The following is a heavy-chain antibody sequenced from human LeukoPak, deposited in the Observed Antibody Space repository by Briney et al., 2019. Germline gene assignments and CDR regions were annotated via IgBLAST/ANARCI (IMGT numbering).Heavy chain of an antibody. CDR1: GGSISSYY. V-gene: IGHV4-59*01. D-gene: IGHD6-19*01. Sequence: KPSETLSLTCTVSGGSISSYYWSWIRQPPGKGLEWIGYIYYSGSTNYNPSLKSRVTISVDTSKNHFSLKLSSVTSADTAVYYCARGYSSGWYRCDPWGQGTLVTVSS. CDR2: IYYSGST. CDR3: ARGYSSGWYRCDP. J-gene: IGHJ5*02.